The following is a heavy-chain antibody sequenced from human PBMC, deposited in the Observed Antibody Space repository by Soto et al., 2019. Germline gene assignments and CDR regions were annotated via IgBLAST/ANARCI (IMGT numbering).Heavy chain of an antibody. Sequence: PGGSLRLSCAASGFTFSSYAMRWVRQAPVKGLEWVSAISGSGGSTYYADSVKGRFTISRDNSKNTLYLQMNSLRAEDTAVYYCARRGSGSYYDYWGQGTLVTVSS. CDR2: ISGSGGST. D-gene: IGHD1-26*01. V-gene: IGHV3-23*01. CDR3: ARRGSGSYYDY. CDR1: GFTFSSYA. J-gene: IGHJ4*02.